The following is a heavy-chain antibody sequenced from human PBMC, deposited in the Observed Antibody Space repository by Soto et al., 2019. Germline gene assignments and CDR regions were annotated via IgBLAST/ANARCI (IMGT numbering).Heavy chain of an antibody. J-gene: IGHJ6*02. CDR2: VYHTGTT. V-gene: IGHV4-31*02. Sequence: SETLSLTCVVSGGPVSGDDLYWSWIRHLPGKGLEWIANVYHTGTTYYNPSLKSRVSMSVDTSQNQFSLILASVTAADTAVYYCARALVTDYNSRDYHYYFAMDVWGQETSVTVSS. CDR1: GGPVSGDDLY. CDR3: ARALVTDYNSRDYHYYFAMDV. D-gene: IGHD3-22*01.